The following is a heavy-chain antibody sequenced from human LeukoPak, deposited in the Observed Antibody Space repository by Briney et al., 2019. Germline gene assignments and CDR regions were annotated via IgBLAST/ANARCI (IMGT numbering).Heavy chain of an antibody. CDR2: FDPEDGET. CDR1: GYTLTELS. CDR3: AREGYEILTGEPTGYFDY. V-gene: IGHV1-24*01. J-gene: IGHJ4*02. Sequence: ASVKVSCKVSGYTLTELSMHWVRQAPGKGLEWMGGFDPEDGETIYAQKFQGRVTMTEDTSTDTAYMELRSLRSDDTAVYYCAREGYEILTGEPTGYFDYWGQGTLVIVSS. D-gene: IGHD3-9*01.